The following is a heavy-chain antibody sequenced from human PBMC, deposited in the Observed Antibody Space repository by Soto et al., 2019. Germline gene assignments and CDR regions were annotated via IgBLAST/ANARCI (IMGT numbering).Heavy chain of an antibody. D-gene: IGHD3-3*01. CDR1: GYTFTGFY. CDR2: INPNSGGT. V-gene: IGHV1-2*04. Sequence: GASVKVSCNASGYTFTGFYMHWVRQAPGQGLEWVGWINPNSGGTNYAQKFQGCVTMTRDTSISTAYMELSRLRSDDTAVYYCARGEITIFGVVMNYYGMDVWGQGTTVTVSS. CDR3: ARGEITIFGVVMNYYGMDV. J-gene: IGHJ6*02.